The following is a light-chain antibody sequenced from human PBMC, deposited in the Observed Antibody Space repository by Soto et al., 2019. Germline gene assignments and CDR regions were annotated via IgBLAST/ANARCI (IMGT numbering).Light chain of an antibody. V-gene: IGKV1-12*01. Sequence: DIQMTQSPSSVSASVGDRVTITCRASQGITSWLAWYQQKPGRAPKLLIYAASSLQSGVPSRFSGSGSGTEFTLNISRPQPEDFATYFWQQTSSFPLPFGGGTKVEIK. J-gene: IGKJ4*01. CDR3: QQTSSFPLP. CDR2: AAS. CDR1: QGITSW.